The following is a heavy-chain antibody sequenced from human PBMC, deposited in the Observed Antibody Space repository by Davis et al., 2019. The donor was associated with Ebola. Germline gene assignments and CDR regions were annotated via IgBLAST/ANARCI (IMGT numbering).Heavy chain of an antibody. CDR1: GFTFSSYA. Sequence: GESLKISCEASGFTFSSYAMHWVRQAPGKGLEWVAGISYDGNKKHYADSVKGRFTISRDNSKNTMYLQMKSLRADDTAVYYCARSRVTIFGVVIDFEYWGQGTLVTVSS. D-gene: IGHD3-3*01. V-gene: IGHV3-30*04. CDR3: ARSRVTIFGVVIDFEY. CDR2: ISYDGNKK. J-gene: IGHJ4*02.